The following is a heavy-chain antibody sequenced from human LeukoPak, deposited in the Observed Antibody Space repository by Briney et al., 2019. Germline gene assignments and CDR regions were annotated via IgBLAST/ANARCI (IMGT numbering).Heavy chain of an antibody. D-gene: IGHD3-10*01. Sequence: ASVTVSFTSSGYTFTIYDINWVRQAPGQGLEWVGWMNPNSGNTGYAQKFQGRGSITRNTSICTAYMELSSLRSEDTAVYYCARGRGKKLYYFDYWGQGTLVTVSS. CDR3: ARGRGKKLYYFDY. CDR2: MNPNSGNT. J-gene: IGHJ4*02. CDR1: GYTFTIYD. V-gene: IGHV1-8*01.